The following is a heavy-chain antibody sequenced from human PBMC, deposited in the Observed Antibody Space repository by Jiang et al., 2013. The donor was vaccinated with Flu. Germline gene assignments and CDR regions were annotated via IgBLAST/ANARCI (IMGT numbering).Heavy chain of an antibody. CDR2: ISAYNGNT. D-gene: IGHD4-17*01. V-gene: IGHV1-18*01. CDR3: ARASYGDYVGFDY. Sequence: GQGLEWMGWISAYNGNTNYAQKLQGRVTMTTDTSTSTAYMELRSLRSDDTAVYYCARASYGDYVGFDYWGQGTRGHRLL. J-gene: IGHJ4*02.